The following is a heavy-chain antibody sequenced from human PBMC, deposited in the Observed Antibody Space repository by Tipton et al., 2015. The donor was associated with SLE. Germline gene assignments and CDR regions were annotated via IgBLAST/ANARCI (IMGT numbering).Heavy chain of an antibody. CDR2: IDHSRST. J-gene: IGHJ4*02. V-gene: IGHV4-34*01. CDR3: ARDGTTVD. D-gene: IGHD1-7*01. CDR1: GGSFSVHY. Sequence: TLSLTCAVYGGSFSVHYRSWSWIRQPPGKGLEWIGEIDHSRSTNYNPSLKSRVTISLDTSKNQFSLKVTSVTAADTAVYYCARDGTTVDWGQGTLVTVSS.